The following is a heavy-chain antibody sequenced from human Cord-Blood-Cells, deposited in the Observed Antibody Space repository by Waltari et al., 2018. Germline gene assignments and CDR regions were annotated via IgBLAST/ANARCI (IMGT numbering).Heavy chain of an antibody. J-gene: IGHJ3*02. CDR2: IYYSGST. CDR3: ARGACSSTSCYPSDAFDI. Sequence: LTCTVSGGSISSSSYYWGWIRQPPWKGLEWIGSIYYSGSTYYNPSLKSRVTISVDTSKNQFSLKLSSVTAADTAVYYCARGACSSTSCYPSDAFDIWGQGTMVTVSS. D-gene: IGHD2-2*01. V-gene: IGHV4-39*01. CDR1: GGSISSSSYY.